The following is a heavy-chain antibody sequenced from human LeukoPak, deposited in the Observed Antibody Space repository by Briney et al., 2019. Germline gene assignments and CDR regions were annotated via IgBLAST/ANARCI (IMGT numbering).Heavy chain of an antibody. CDR1: GFTFSSYA. V-gene: IGHV3-23*01. CDR2: ISGSGGST. D-gene: IGHD3-22*01. Sequence: GGSLRLSCAASGFTFSSYAMSWVRQAPGKGLEWVSAISGSGGSTYYTDSVRGRFTISRDNSKNTLYLQMNSLRAEDTALYYCAKGPPYYYDSSGYPHYYYDMDVWGQGTTVTVSS. CDR3: AKGPPYYYDSSGYPHYYYDMDV. J-gene: IGHJ6*02.